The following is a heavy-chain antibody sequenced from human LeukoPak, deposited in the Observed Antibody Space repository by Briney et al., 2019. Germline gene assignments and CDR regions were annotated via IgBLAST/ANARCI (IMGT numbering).Heavy chain of an antibody. CDR1: GFTFKEYA. CDR2: INSNGGRT. Sequence: QPGGSLRLSCSASGFTFKEYAMHWVRQAPGKGLEYVSAINSNGGRTYYADSVKGRFTISRDNSKNTLFLQMSRLRVEDTAVYYCAKVPQGRIAAAGTRVFDLWGQGTLVTVSS. CDR3: AKVPQGRIAAAGTRVFDL. J-gene: IGHJ4*02. V-gene: IGHV3-64D*06. D-gene: IGHD6-13*01.